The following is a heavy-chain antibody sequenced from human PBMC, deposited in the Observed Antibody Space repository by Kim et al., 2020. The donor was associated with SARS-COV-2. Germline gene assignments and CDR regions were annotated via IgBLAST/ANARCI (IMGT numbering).Heavy chain of an antibody. CDR1: GGSISSGGYY. D-gene: IGHD2-21*02. V-gene: IGHV4-31*03. J-gene: IGHJ5*02. Sequence: SETLSLTCTVSGGSISSGGYYWSWIRQHPGKGLEWIGYIYYSGSTYYNPALKSRVTISVDTSKNQFSLKLSSVTAADTAVYYCARGGYCGGDCYPRWFDPWGQGTLVTVSS. CDR2: IYYSGST. CDR3: ARGGYCGGDCYPRWFDP.